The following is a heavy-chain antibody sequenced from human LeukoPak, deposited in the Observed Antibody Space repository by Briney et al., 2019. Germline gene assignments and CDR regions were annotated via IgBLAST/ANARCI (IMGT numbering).Heavy chain of an antibody. V-gene: IGHV1-3*01. Sequence: ASVTVSCTASGYTFTSYAMHWVRQAPGQRLEWMGWINAGNGNTKYSQKFQGRVTITTDTSTSTAYMELRSLRSDDTAVYYCARDSFSKGFYYYYMDVWGKGTTVTVSS. CDR3: ARDSFSKGFYYYYMDV. CDR2: INAGNGNT. D-gene: IGHD2/OR15-2a*01. J-gene: IGHJ6*03. CDR1: GYTFTSYA.